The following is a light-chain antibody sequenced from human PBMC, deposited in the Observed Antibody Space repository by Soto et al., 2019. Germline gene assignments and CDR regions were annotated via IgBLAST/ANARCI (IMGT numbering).Light chain of an antibody. V-gene: IGLV7-43*01. J-gene: IGLJ2*01. CDR3: LLYYGGAQV. CDR2: SIS. Sequence: QTVVTQEPSLTVSPGGTVTLTCASSTGAVTSGYYPNWFQQKPGQAPRARIYSISNKHSWTPARFSGSLLGGKAALTLSGVQPEDEAEYYCLLYYGGAQVFGGGTKLTVL. CDR1: TGAVTSGYY.